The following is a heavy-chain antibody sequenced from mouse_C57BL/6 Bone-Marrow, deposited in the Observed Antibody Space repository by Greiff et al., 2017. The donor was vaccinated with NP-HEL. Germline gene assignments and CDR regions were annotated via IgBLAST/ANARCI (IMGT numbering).Heavy chain of an antibody. CDR3: ARSNYYAMDY. CDR1: GYTFTSYW. CDR2: IDPNSGGT. Sequence: QVQLQQPGAELVKPGASVKLSCKASGYTFTSYWMHWVKQRPGRGLERIGRIDPNSGGTKYNEKFKSKATLTVDKPSSTAYMQLSSLTSEDSAVYYCARSNYYAMDYWGQGTSVTVSS. J-gene: IGHJ4*01. V-gene: IGHV1-72*01.